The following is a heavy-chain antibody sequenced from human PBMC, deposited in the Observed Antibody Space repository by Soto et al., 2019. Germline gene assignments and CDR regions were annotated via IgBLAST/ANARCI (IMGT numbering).Heavy chain of an antibody. CDR1: GFSFSSYA. V-gene: IGHV3-23*01. J-gene: IGHJ4*02. CDR2: ISGSGGST. Sequence: EVQLLESGGGLVQPGGSLRPSCAASGFSFSSYAMSWVRQAPGKGLEWVSAISGSGGSTYYADSVKGRFTISRDNYKNTLYLQMNSLRAEDTAVYYCAKGAAYYYESSGYFDYWGQGTLVTVSS. CDR3: AKGAAYYYESSGYFDY. D-gene: IGHD3-22*01.